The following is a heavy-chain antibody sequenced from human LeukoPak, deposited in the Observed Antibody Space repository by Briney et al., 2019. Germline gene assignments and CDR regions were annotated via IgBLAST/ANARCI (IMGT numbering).Heavy chain of an antibody. CDR3: AREHQSGYYYH. CDR1: GYTFTSYD. V-gene: IGHV1-46*01. D-gene: IGHD3-3*01. J-gene: IGHJ4*02. CDR2: INPSGGST. Sequence: GASVKVSCKASGYTFTSYDINWVRQAPGQGLEWMGIINPSGGSTSYAQKFQGRVTMTRDTSTSTVYMELSSLRSEDTAVYYCAREHQSGYYYHWGQGTLVTVSS.